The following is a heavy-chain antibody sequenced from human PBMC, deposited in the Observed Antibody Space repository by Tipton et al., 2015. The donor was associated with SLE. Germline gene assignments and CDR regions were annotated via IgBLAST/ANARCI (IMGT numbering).Heavy chain of an antibody. CDR3: ARWGRSSGWYGY. D-gene: IGHD6-19*01. J-gene: IGHJ4*02. Sequence: TLSLTCTVSGGSISSSRYYWGWIRQPPGKGLEWIGSIYYSGSTYYNPSLKSRVTISVDTSKNQFSLKLSSVTAADTAVYYCARWGRSSGWYGYWGQGTLVTVSS. V-gene: IGHV4-39*07. CDR1: GGSISSSRYY. CDR2: IYYSGST.